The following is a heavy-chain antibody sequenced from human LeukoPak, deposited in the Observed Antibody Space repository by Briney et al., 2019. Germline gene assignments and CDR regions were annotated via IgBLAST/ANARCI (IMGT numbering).Heavy chain of an antibody. CDR2: ISSSSSYI. V-gene: IGHV3-21*01. D-gene: IGHD4-17*01. J-gene: IGHJ4*02. CDR1: GFTFSSYS. CDR3: ARGNGDYSLEY. Sequence: GGSLRLSCAASGFTFSSYSMNWVRQAPGKGLEWVSSISSSSSYIYYADSVKGRFTISSDNSKNTLYLQMSSLRADDTAIYYCARGNGDYSLEYWGQGTLVTVSS.